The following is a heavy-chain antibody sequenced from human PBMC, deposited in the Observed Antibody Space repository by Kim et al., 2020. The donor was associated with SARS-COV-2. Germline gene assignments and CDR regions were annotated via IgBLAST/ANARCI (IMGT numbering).Heavy chain of an antibody. D-gene: IGHD1-1*01. CDR2: K. Sequence: KYYADSMKGRFTISRDNSKNTLYLKMNSRRAEDTAVYYCVRSWNDGTVDYWGQGTLVTVSS. CDR3: VRSWNDGTVDY. J-gene: IGHJ4*02. V-gene: IGHV3-33*01.